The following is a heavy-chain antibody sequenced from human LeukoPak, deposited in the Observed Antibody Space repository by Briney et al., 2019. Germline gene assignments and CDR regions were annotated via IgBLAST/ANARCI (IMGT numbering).Heavy chain of an antibody. V-gene: IGHV4-34*01. Sequence: SETLSLTCAVYGGSFSGYYWSWIRQPPGKGLEWIGEINYSGSTNYNPSLKSRVTISVDTSKNQFSLKLSSVTAADTAVYYCARAHGSGSYYRRGSRFDPWGQGTLVTVSS. D-gene: IGHD3-10*01. CDR1: GGSFSGYY. CDR2: INYSGST. CDR3: ARAHGSGSYYRRGSRFDP. J-gene: IGHJ5*02.